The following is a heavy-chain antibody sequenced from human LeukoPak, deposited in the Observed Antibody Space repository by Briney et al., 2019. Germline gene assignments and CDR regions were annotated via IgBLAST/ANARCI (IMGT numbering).Heavy chain of an antibody. Sequence: SETLSLTCTVSGGSVSSGSYYWSWIRQPPGKGLGWIGYIYYSGSTNYNPSLKSRVTISVDTSKNQFSLKLSSVTAADTAVYYCARTLDSSGYYYDYWGQGTLVTVSS. D-gene: IGHD3-22*01. CDR1: GGSVSSGSYY. CDR3: ARTLDSSGYYYDY. CDR2: IYYSGST. V-gene: IGHV4-61*01. J-gene: IGHJ4*02.